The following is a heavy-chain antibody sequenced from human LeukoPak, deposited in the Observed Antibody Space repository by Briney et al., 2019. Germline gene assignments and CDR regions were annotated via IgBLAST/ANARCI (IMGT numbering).Heavy chain of an antibody. V-gene: IGHV4-59*01. Sequence: SETLSLTCTVSDGAIAGYSWSWIRHAAGEGLEWKGYIHYIGDTNYNTSLQAQFTVSVDPSKNQLSLNLPSVSAAAPPVYYCWRGPYGSGRSNWFDPWGQGTQVIVSS. J-gene: IGHJ5*02. CDR3: WRGPYGSGRSNWFDP. D-gene: IGHD3-10*01. CDR1: DGAIAGYS. CDR2: IHYIGDT.